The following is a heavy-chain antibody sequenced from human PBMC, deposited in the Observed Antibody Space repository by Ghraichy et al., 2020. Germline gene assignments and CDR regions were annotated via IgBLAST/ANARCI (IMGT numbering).Heavy chain of an antibody. D-gene: IGHD4-17*01. CDR2: ISASGGST. V-gene: IGHV3-23*01. Sequence: GGSLRLSCAASKFTFSSYAMTWVRRAPGKGLEWVSVISASGGSTYYADSVKGRFTISRDNSKNTLYLQMNSLRAEDTAIYYCAKNGADFGDSLIDYWGQGTLVTVSS. CDR3: AKNGADFGDSLIDY. J-gene: IGHJ4*02. CDR1: KFTFSSYA.